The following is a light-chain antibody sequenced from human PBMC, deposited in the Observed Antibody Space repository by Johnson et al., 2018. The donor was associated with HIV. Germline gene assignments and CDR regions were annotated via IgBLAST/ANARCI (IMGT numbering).Light chain of an antibody. CDR2: EDN. V-gene: IGLV1-51*02. CDR3: GTWDASLSPGGV. J-gene: IGLJ1*01. CDR1: VSNIESYF. Sequence: QSILTQPPSVSAAPGQTVNISCSGNVSNIESYFVSWYQQLPGAAPTLLIYEDNKRPSGIPDRFSGSKSGATATLGITGLQTGDEADYYCGTWDASLSPGGVCGTGTKVTVL.